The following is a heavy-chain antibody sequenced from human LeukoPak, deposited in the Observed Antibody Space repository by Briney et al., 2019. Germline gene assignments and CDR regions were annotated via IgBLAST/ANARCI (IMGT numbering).Heavy chain of an antibody. Sequence: GGSLRLSCAASGFTFSSYAMSWVRQAPGKGLEWVSTFSGSGGNTYYADSVKGRFTISRDNAKNSLYLQMNSLRAEDTAVYYCASPYSSGWSHNDYWGQGTLVTASS. J-gene: IGHJ4*02. CDR1: GFTFSSYA. CDR2: FSGSGGNT. CDR3: ASPYSSGWSHNDY. V-gene: IGHV3-21*01. D-gene: IGHD6-19*01.